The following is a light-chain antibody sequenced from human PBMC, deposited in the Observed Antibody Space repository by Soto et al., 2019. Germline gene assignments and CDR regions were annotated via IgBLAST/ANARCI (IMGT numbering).Light chain of an antibody. CDR3: LQDYNYPWS. J-gene: IGKJ1*01. V-gene: IGKV1-6*01. CDR1: QGIRDD. Sequence: IRMTQSPASLSASVGDRVPLTCRASQGIRDDLGWYQQKPGKAPKLLIYDASSLQSGVPSRFSGSGSGTDFTLTISSLQPEDFATYYCLQDYNYPWSFGQGAKV. CDR2: DAS.